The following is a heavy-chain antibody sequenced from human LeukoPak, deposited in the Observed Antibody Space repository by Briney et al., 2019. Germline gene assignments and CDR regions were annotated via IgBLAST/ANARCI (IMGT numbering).Heavy chain of an antibody. CDR2: IKQDGSEK. J-gene: IGHJ4*02. V-gene: IGHV3-7*01. Sequence: GGSLRLXCAASGFTFSSYWMSWVRQAPGKVLEWVANIKQDGSEKYYVDSVKGRFTISRDNAKNSLYLQMNSLRAEDTAVYYCARVMITFGGVIVLFDYWGQGTLVTVSS. CDR3: ARVMITFGGVIVLFDY. D-gene: IGHD3-16*02. CDR1: GFTFSSYW.